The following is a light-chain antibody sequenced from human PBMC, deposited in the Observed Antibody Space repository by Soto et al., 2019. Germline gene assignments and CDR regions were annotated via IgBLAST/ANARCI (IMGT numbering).Light chain of an antibody. CDR1: QSVSSTY. J-gene: IGKJ5*01. CDR3: QEYGSLPVT. V-gene: IGKV3-20*01. Sequence: EIVLTQSPGTLSLFQGERATLSCRASQSVSSTYLAWYQQKPGQAPRLLISDASIRATGIPDQFSGSGSGTDFTLTISRLEPEDFAVYYCQEYGSLPVTFGQGTRLEIK. CDR2: DAS.